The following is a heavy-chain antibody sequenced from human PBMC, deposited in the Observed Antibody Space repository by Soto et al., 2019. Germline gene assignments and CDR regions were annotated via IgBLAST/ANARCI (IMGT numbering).Heavy chain of an antibody. J-gene: IGHJ4*02. V-gene: IGHV3-64*04. Sequence: AGSLRLSCSASGFTFNSYAMHWVRQAPGKGLEFVSAISSYGADRYYADSVKGRFAISRDNPKNSLYLQMNSRRAEDTAVYYCARVPNSSGFHDYWGLGTLVTVSS. CDR3: ARVPNSSGFHDY. CDR2: ISSYGADR. CDR1: GFTFNSYA. D-gene: IGHD3-22*01.